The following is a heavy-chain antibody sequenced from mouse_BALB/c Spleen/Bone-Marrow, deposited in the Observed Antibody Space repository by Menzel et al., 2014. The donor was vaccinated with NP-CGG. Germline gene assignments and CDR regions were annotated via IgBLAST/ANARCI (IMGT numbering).Heavy chain of an antibody. J-gene: IGHJ3*01. Sequence: VQLQQSGPSLVQPSQSLSITCTVSGFSLTSYGVHWVRQSPGKGLEWLGVIWRGGSTDYNAAFMSRLSITEDNSKSQVFFKMNSLQADDTAIYYCAKNGGYDGWFAYWGQGTLVTVSA. D-gene: IGHD2-14*01. CDR2: IWRGGST. CDR3: AKNGGYDGWFAY. CDR1: GFSLTSYG. V-gene: IGHV2-5-1*01.